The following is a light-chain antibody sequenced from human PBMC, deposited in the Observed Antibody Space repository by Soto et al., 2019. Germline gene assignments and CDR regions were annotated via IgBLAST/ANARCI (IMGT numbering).Light chain of an antibody. V-gene: IGKV3-20*01. CDR2: GAS. Sequence: EIVLTQSPGTLSLSPGERATLSCRASQSVGSSYLAWYQQKPGQAPRLLIYGASSRATGIPDRFSGSGSGTDFTLTINSLEPEDFAVYYCQHFGSSPPYTFGQGTKLEI. CDR1: QSVGSSY. CDR3: QHFGSSPPYT. J-gene: IGKJ2*01.